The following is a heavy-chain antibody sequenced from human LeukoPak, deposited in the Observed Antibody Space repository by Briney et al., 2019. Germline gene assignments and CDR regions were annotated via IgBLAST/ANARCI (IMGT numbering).Heavy chain of an antibody. D-gene: IGHD3-10*01. Sequence: PGGSLRLSCAASGFTFSSYWMSWVRQAPGKGLEWVANIKQDGSEKYYVDSVKGRFTISRDNAKNSLYLQMNSLRAEDTAVYYCARASVWFGDRGPRFDYWGQGTLVTVSS. CDR3: ARASVWFGDRGPRFDY. V-gene: IGHV3-7*04. CDR2: IKQDGSEK. CDR1: GFTFSSYW. J-gene: IGHJ4*02.